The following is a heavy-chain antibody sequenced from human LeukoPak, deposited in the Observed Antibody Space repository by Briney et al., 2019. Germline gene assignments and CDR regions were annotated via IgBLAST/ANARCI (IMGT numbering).Heavy chain of an antibody. V-gene: IGHV3-7*01. CDR2: IKQDGSEK. Sequence: GGSLRLSCAASGFTFRSYWMSWVRQAPGKGLEWVANIKQDGSEKYYVDSVKGRFTISRDNAKNSLYLQMSSLRAEDTAVYYCARDRATNYWGQGTLVTVSS. J-gene: IGHJ4*02. CDR1: GFTFRSYW. CDR3: ARDRATNY. D-gene: IGHD1-26*01.